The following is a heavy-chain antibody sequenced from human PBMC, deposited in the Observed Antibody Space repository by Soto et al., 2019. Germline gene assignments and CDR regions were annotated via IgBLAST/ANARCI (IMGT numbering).Heavy chain of an antibody. CDR1: VGSISSGGYS. D-gene: IGHD5-12*01. CDR3: AGGDGYSGYEGY. Sequence: TLSLTGAVSVGSISSGGYSWSWILQPPGKGLEWIGYIYHSGSTYYNPSLKSRVTISVDRSKNQFSLKLSSVTAADTAVYYCAGGDGYSGYEGYWGQGTLVTVSS. J-gene: IGHJ4*02. V-gene: IGHV4-30-2*01. CDR2: IYHSGST.